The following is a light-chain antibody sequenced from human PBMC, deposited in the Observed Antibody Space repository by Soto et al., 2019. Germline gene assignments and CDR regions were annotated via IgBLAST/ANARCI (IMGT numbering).Light chain of an antibody. CDR3: QQFGGSPRT. CDR1: QSVSSY. Sequence: EIVLTQSPATLSLSPGERATLSCRASQSVSSYLAWYQQKPGQAPRLLIYDASNRATGIPARFSGSGSGTDFTLTISSLEPEDFAVYYCQQFGGSPRTFGRGTKV. J-gene: IGKJ1*01. V-gene: IGKV3-11*01. CDR2: DAS.